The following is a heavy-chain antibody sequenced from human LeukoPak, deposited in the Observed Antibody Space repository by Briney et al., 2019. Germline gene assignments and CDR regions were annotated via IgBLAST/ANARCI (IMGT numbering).Heavy chain of an antibody. D-gene: IGHD6-19*01. CDR1: GVSVSSGSYF. J-gene: IGHJ4*02. V-gene: IGHV4-61*01. Sequence: PSETLSLTCTVSGVSVSSGSYFWSWIRQPPGKGLEWIGYSYYSGDTNDNPSLKSRDTISVDTSKTQFSLKLSSVTAADTAVYYCARAVRGLTPYFDYWGQGTLVTVSS. CDR3: ARAVRGLTPYFDY. CDR2: SYYSGDT.